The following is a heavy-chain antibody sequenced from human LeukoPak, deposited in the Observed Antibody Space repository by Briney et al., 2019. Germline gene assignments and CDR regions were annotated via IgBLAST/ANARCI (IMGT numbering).Heavy chain of an antibody. D-gene: IGHD3-16*01. CDR2: IYYSGST. CDR3: ARDLNPGGVENWFDP. V-gene: IGHV4-30-4*08. J-gene: IGHJ5*02. CDR1: GGSISSYY. Sequence: PSETLSLTCTVSGGSISSYYWSWIRQPPGKGLEWIGYIYYSGSTYYNPSLKSRVTISVDTSKNQFSLKLSSVTAADTAVYYCARDLNPGGVENWFDPWGQGTLVTVSS.